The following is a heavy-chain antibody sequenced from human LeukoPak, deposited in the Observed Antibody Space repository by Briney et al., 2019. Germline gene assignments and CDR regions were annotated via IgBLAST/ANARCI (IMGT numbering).Heavy chain of an antibody. CDR1: GFTFSSYS. V-gene: IGHV3-21*01. D-gene: IGHD1-26*01. J-gene: IGHJ4*02. Sequence: GGSLRLSCAASGFTFSSYSMNWARQAPGKGPEWVSSISSSSSYIYYADSVKGRFTISRDNAKNSLYLQMNSLRAEDTAVYYCARARSGSISDYWGQGTLVTVSS. CDR2: ISSSSSYI. CDR3: ARARSGSISDY.